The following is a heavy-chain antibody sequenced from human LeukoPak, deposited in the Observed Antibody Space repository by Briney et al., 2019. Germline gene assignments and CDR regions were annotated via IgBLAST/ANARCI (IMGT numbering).Heavy chain of an antibody. Sequence: PSETLSLTCTVSGGSISSYYWSWIRQPPGKGLEWIGYIYYSGSTNYNPSLKSRVTISVDTSKNQFSLKLSSVTAADTAVYYCARVMATAERFFDYWCQGTLVTVSS. J-gene: IGHJ4*02. D-gene: IGHD5-24*01. V-gene: IGHV4-59*08. CDR2: IYYSGST. CDR3: ARVMATAERFFDY. CDR1: GGSISSYY.